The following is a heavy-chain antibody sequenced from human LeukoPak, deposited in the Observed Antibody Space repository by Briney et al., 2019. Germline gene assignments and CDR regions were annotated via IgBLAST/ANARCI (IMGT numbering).Heavy chain of an antibody. D-gene: IGHD3-9*01. CDR3: AGLYDIFTGYPTFDY. Sequence: PSETLSLTCTVSGYSISSDYYWAWIRQPPGKGLEWIGSIYHSGSTYYNPSLKSRVTLSVDTSKKQFSLKLSSVTAADTAVYYCAGLYDIFTGYPTFDYWGQGTLVTVSS. CDR2: IYHSGST. J-gene: IGHJ4*02. V-gene: IGHV4-38-2*02. CDR1: GYSISSDYY.